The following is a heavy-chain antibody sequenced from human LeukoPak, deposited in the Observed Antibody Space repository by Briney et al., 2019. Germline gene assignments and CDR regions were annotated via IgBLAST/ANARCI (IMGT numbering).Heavy chain of an antibody. D-gene: IGHD6-6*01. CDR2: IYYSGST. V-gene: IGHV4-59*01. J-gene: IGHJ4*02. CDR1: GGSISSYY. CDR3: ARVIAARLGFGYYFDY. Sequence: ETLSLTCTVSGGSISSYYWSWIRQPPGKGLEWIGYIYYSGSTNYNPSLKSRVTISVDTSKNQFSLKLSSVTAADTAVYYCARVIAARLGFGYYFDYWGQGTLVTVSS.